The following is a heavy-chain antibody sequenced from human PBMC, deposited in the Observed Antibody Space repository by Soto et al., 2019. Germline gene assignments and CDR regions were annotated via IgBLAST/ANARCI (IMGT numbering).Heavy chain of an antibody. CDR1: GYTFSSYG. CDR3: ALDYSSSCREF. J-gene: IGHJ4*02. V-gene: IGHV1-18*04. Sequence: ASVKVSCKTSGYTFSSYGTSWVRQAPGQGLEWMGWISGYNGNTNYAQKFQDRITMTTDTSTSTVYMELRSLRSDDTAMYYCALDYSSSCREFWGQGTQVTVSS. D-gene: IGHD6-13*01. CDR2: ISGYNGNT.